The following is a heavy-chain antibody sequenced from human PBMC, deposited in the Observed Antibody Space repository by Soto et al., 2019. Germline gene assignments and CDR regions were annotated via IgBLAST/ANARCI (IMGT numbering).Heavy chain of an antibody. CDR3: AKKDYYMDV. CDR2: ISASGTST. Sequence: EVQLLESGGDLVQPGGSLRLSCAASGFTFNNYAMSWVRQAPGKGLEWVSSISASGTSTNYADSVKGRSTISRDDSKNTLYLQMNGLRAEDTAVYYCAKKDYYMDVWGKGTTVTVSS. J-gene: IGHJ6*03. V-gene: IGHV3-23*01. CDR1: GFTFNNYA.